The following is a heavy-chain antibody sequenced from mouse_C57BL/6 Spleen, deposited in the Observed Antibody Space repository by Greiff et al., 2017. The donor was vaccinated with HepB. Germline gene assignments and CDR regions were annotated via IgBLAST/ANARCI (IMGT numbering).Heavy chain of an antibody. CDR3: ARDKLGAAY. V-gene: IGHV1-82*01. D-gene: IGHD4-1*01. CDR1: GYAFSSSW. CDR2: IYPGDGDT. J-gene: IGHJ3*01. Sequence: VQLQESGPELVKPGASVKISCKASGYAFSSSWMNWVKQRPGKGLEWIGRIYPGDGDTNYNGKFKGKATLTVDTSSSTAYMQLSSLTSEDSAVYYCARDKLGAAYWGQGTLVTVSA.